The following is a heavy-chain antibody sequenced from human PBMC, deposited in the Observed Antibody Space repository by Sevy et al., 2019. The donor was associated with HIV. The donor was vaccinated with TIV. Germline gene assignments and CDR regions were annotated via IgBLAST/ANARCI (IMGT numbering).Heavy chain of an antibody. D-gene: IGHD1-26*01. CDR3: ARDCNSRTCLWGLDV. Sequence: GGSLRLSCVASGFTFHTYWMSWVRQAPGKGLEWVAHIKVDGSEIYYVDSVKGRFTISRDNAKNSLYLQMNSLRVEDTGVDYCARDCNSRTCLWGLDVWGQGTTVTVSS. CDR1: GFTFHTYW. CDR2: IKVDGSEI. V-gene: IGHV3-7*03. J-gene: IGHJ6*02.